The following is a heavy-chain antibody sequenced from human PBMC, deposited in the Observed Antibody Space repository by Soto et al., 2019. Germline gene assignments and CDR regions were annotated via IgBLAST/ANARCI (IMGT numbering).Heavy chain of an antibody. J-gene: IGHJ6*02. CDR3: ARSLVDTAMSGMDV. D-gene: IGHD5-18*01. Sequence: PGGSLRLSCAASGFTFSSYEMNWVRQAPGKGLEWVSYISSSGSTIYYADSVKGRFTISRDNAKNSLYLQMNSLRAEDTAVYYCARSLVDTAMSGMDVWGQGTTVTVSS. V-gene: IGHV3-48*03. CDR1: GFTFSSYE. CDR2: ISSSGSTI.